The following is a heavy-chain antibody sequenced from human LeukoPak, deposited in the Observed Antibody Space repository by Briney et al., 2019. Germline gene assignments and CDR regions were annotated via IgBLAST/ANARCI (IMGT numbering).Heavy chain of an antibody. D-gene: IGHD7-27*01. CDR1: GFIFSNYW. Sequence: GGSLRLPCAASGFIFSNYWMSWVRQAPGKGLEWVANIKQDGSEKYYVDSVKGRFTISRDNARNSLYLQMNSLRAEGTAVYYCARALGSGDFDYWGQGTLVTVSS. V-gene: IGHV3-7*01. CDR3: ARALGSGDFDY. CDR2: IKQDGSEK. J-gene: IGHJ4*02.